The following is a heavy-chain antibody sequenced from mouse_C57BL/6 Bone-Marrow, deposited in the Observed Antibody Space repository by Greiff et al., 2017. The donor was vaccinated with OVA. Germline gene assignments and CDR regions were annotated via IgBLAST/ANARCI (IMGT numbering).Heavy chain of an antibody. J-gene: IGHJ3*01. CDR2: IYPGSGSP. CDR1: GYTFTSYW. Sequence: QVQLQQPGAELVKPGASVKMSCKASGYTFTSYWITWVKQRPGQGLEWIGDIYPGSGSPNYNEKFKSKATLTVDTSSSTAYMQLSSLTSEDSAVYDCARDADDRNYWFAYWGQGTRGTVSA. CDR3: ARDADDRNYWFAY. D-gene: IGHD2-5*01. V-gene: IGHV1-55*01.